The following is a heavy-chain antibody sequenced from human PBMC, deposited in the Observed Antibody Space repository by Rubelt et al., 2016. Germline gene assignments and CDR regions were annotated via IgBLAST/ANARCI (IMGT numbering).Heavy chain of an antibody. D-gene: IGHD3-9*01. Sequence: EVQLVESGGGLVQPGGSLRLSCAASGFTFSSYSMNWVRQAPGKGLEWVSYISSSSSTIYYADSVKGRFTISRDNAKNSLYLQMNSLRDEDTAVYYCARDWNDILTGLSPSLDYWGQGTLVTVSS. V-gene: IGHV3-48*02. J-gene: IGHJ4*02. CDR1: GFTFSSYS. CDR3: ARDWNDILTGLSPSLDY. CDR2: ISSSSSTI.